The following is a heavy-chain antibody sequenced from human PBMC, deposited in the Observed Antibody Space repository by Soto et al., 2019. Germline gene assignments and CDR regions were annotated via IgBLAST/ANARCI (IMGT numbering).Heavy chain of an antibody. V-gene: IGHV3-48*02. J-gene: IGHJ6*02. CDR1: GFTFSHYN. CDR2: MSTTGSAI. Sequence: GGSLRLSCAASGFTFSHYNMNWVRQAPGKGLEWVSYMSTTGSAIYYADSVKGRFTISRDNAKNSLNLQMNSLRDEDTAVYYCARDRWALGTMLRGVIPSSSSYYYGMDVWGQGTTVTVSS. D-gene: IGHD3-10*01. CDR3: ARDRWALGTMLRGVIPSSSSYYYGMDV.